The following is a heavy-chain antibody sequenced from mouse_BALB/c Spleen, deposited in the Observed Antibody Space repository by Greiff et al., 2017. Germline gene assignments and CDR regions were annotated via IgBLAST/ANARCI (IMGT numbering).Heavy chain of an antibody. CDR3: ASHDGYYGFAY. V-gene: IGHV5-6*01. Sequence: DVHLVESGGDLVKPGGSLKLSCAASGFTFSSYGMSWVRQTPDKRLEWVATISSGGSYTYYPDSVKGRFTISRDNAKNTLYLQMSSLKSEDTAMYYCASHDGYYGFAYWGQGTLVTVSA. D-gene: IGHD2-3*01. CDR1: GFTFSSYG. J-gene: IGHJ3*01. CDR2: ISSGGSYT.